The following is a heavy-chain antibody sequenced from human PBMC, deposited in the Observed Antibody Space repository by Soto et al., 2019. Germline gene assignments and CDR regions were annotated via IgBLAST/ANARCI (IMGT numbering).Heavy chain of an antibody. CDR2: IIPIFGTA. CDR1: GGTFSSYA. D-gene: IGHD1-26*01. V-gene: IGHV1-69*01. Sequence: QVQLVQSGAEVKKPGSSVNVSCKASGGTFSSYAISWVRQAPGQGLEWMGGIIPIFGTANYAQKFQGRVTLTADESTITAYMELGSLRSEDTAVYYCARAPSHTWEPSDYDSGMDVWGQGTTVTVSS. CDR3: ARAPSHTWEPSDYDSGMDV. J-gene: IGHJ6*02.